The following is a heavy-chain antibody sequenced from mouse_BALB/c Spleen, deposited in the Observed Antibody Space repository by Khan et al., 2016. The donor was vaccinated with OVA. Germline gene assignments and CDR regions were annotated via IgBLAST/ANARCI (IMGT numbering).Heavy chain of an antibody. CDR1: GDSITTGY. J-gene: IGHJ3*01. V-gene: IGHV3-8*02. D-gene: IGHD2-14*01. CDR3: ARATYRYAFVY. Sequence: EVQLQESGPSLVKPSQSLSLTCSVTGDSITTGYWNWIRQFPGNKLEYIGYIISTGYTYYNPPLNSRISITRHTSTNKYYLQLNSVTDEDTATYYCARATYRYAFVYWDQGTLVTVSA. CDR2: IISTGYT.